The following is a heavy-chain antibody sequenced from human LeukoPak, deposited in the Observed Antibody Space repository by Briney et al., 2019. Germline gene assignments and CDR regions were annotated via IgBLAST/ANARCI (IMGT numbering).Heavy chain of an antibody. CDR1: GFTFSSYA. CDR2: ISGSGGST. CDR3: AKDLNSGYDYEDVY. D-gene: IGHD5-12*01. Sequence: GGSLRLSCAASGFTFSSYAMSWVRQAPGKGLEWVSAISGSGGSTYYADSVKGRLTISRDNSKNTLYLQMNSLRAEDTAVYYCAKDLNSGYDYEDVYWGQGTLVTVSS. J-gene: IGHJ4*02. V-gene: IGHV3-23*01.